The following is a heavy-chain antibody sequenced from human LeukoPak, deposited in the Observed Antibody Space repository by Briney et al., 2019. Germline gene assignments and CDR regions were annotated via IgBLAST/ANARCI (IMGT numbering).Heavy chain of an antibody. V-gene: IGHV3-7*05. Sequence: PGGSLRLSCAASGFTFSSYWMTWVRQAPGKGLEWVANIKQDGNEKYYVDSVKGRFTISRDNAKNSLYLQMNSLRAEDTAMYYCARDLKDYSNYGDLFDYWGQGTLVTVSS. D-gene: IGHD4-11*01. CDR2: IKQDGNEK. CDR3: ARDLKDYSNYGDLFDY. CDR1: GFTFSSYW. J-gene: IGHJ4*02.